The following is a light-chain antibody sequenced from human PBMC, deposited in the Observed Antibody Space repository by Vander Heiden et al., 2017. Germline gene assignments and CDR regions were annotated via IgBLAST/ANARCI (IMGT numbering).Light chain of an antibody. J-gene: IGKJ4*02. CDR3: QQYYIAPLT. CDR1: QSVLYSSNNNNY. Sequence: DIVMNQSPDSLAVSLGERATINCKSSQSVLYSSNNNNYLAWYQQKPGQPPKLLIYWASTRQSGVPDRFSGSGSGTDFTLTISSLQADDVAVYYCQQYYIAPLTFGGGTRVEIK. CDR2: WAS. V-gene: IGKV4-1*01.